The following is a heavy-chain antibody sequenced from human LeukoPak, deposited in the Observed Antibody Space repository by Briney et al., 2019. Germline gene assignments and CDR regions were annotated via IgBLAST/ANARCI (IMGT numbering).Heavy chain of an antibody. CDR1: GGSISSSSYY. Sequence: PSETLSLTCTVSGGSISSSSYYWGWIRQPPGKGLEWIGSIYYSGSTYYNPSLKSRVTISVDTSKNQFSLKLSSVTAADTAVYYCARGFGTVTTPSYYYYMDVWGKGTTVTVSS. D-gene: IGHD4-17*01. V-gene: IGHV4-39*07. CDR3: ARGFGTVTTPSYYYYMDV. J-gene: IGHJ6*03. CDR2: IYYSGST.